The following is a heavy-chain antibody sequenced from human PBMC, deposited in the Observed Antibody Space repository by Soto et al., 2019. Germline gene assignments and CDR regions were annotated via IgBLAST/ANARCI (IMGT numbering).Heavy chain of an antibody. CDR3: ARDDSIDEPPTYSSRSLLAHPTPNNYYYYGMDV. D-gene: IGHD6-13*01. V-gene: IGHV1-46*01. CDR1: GYTFTSYY. Sequence: ASVKVSCKASGYTFTSYYMHWVRQAPGQGLEWMGIINPSGGSTSYAQKFQGRVTMTRDTSTSTVYMELSSLRSEDTAVYYCARDDSIDEPPTYSSRSLLAHPTPNNYYYYGMDVWGQGTTVTVSS. J-gene: IGHJ6*02. CDR2: INPSGGST.